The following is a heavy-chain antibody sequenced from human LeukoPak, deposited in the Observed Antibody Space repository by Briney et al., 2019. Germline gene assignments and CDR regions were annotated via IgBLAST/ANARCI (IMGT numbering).Heavy chain of an antibody. CDR3: ARYGGEVAGFDY. CDR2: INPSGGST. CDR1: GYTFTSYY. D-gene: IGHD6-19*01. V-gene: IGHV1-46*01. J-gene: IGHJ4*02. Sequence: ASVKVSCKASGYTFTSYYMHWVRQAPGQGLEWMGIINPSGGSTSYAQKFQGRVTMTRDMSTSTVYMELSSLRSEDTAVYYCARYGGEVAGFDYWGQGTLVTVSS.